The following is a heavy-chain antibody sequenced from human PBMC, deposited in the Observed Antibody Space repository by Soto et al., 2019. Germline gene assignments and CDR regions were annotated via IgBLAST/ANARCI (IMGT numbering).Heavy chain of an antibody. Sequence: WETLSLTCSVSGGSITNSYWSWIRQPPGKGLEWIGYIYHSGSTNYNPSLKSRVTIAVDTSKTQFSLKLSSVTAADTAVYYCARDRYCSGISCFTDAFDVWGQGTMVTVSS. CDR1: GGSITNSY. J-gene: IGHJ3*01. D-gene: IGHD2-2*02. CDR3: ARDRYCSGISCFTDAFDV. CDR2: IYHSGST. V-gene: IGHV4-59*01.